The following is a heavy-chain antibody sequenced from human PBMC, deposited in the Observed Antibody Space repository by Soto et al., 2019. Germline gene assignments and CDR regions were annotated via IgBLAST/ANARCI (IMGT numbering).Heavy chain of an antibody. Sequence: ASLNGYRKASGYGFSKHFIHCVRHAPGQGLEWMGIINPKSGGTNYPQKFQGRVTMTRDTSLSTVYMTLTRLTSDDTAVYYCARDLAKGGGSAGFDYWGQGTLGTV. D-gene: IGHD1-26*01. CDR1: GYGFSKHF. CDR2: INPKSGGT. J-gene: IGHJ4*02. V-gene: IGHV1-2*02. CDR3: ARDLAKGGGSAGFDY.